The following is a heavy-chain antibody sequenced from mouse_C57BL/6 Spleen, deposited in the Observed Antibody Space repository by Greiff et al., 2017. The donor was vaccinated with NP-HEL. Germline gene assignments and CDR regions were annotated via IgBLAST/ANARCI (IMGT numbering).Heavy chain of an antibody. CDR2: INPGSGGT. J-gene: IGHJ2*01. D-gene: IGHD2-5*01. Sequence: QVQLKQSGAELVRPGTSVKVSCKASGYAFTNYLIEWVKQRPGQGLEWIGVINPGSGGTNYNEKFKGKATLTADKSSSTAYMQLSSLTSEDSAVYFCARLGSNYVFDYWGQGTTLTVSS. V-gene: IGHV1-54*01. CDR1: GYAFTNYL. CDR3: ARLGSNYVFDY.